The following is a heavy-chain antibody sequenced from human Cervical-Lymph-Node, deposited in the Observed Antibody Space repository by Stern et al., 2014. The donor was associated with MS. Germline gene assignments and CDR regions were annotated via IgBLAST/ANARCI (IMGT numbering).Heavy chain of an antibody. Sequence: VQLVESGAEVKKPGASVKVSCKVSGYTLTELSMHWVRQAPGKGLEWMGGFDPEDGETIYAQKFQGRVTMTEDTSTDTAYMELSSLRSEDTAVYYCATGYRSGYSSSWYYFDYWGQGTLVTVSS. CDR1: GYTLTELS. J-gene: IGHJ4*02. CDR3: ATGYRSGYSSSWYYFDY. CDR2: FDPEDGET. V-gene: IGHV1-24*01. D-gene: IGHD6-13*01.